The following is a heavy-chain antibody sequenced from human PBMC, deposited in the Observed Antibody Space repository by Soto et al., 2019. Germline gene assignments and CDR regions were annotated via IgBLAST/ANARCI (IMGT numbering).Heavy chain of an antibody. J-gene: IGHJ6*02. D-gene: IGHD6-19*01. CDR2: ISYDGSNK. CDR1: GFTLSSYA. Sequence: GGSLRLSCAASGFTLSSYAMHWVRQAPGKGLEWVAVISYDGSNKYYADSVKGRFTISRDNSKSTLYLQMNSLRAEDTAVYYCARDSSGWTRYYYYGMDVWGQGTTVTVSS. V-gene: IGHV3-30-3*01. CDR3: ARDSSGWTRYYYYGMDV.